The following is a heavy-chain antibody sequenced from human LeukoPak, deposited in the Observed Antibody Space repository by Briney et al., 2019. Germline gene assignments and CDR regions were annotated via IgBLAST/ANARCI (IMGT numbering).Heavy chain of an antibody. J-gene: IGHJ4*02. V-gene: IGHV3-7*01. D-gene: IGHD2-8*01. CDR3: VTSWCRQQRDY. CDR1: GFSFSKSP. Sequence: PGGSLRLSCTASGFSFSKSPMNWVRQAPGKGLEWVADMSPDGSDKTYVDSVKGRLTISRDNAKQSLYLQMDSLTAEDTAVYYCVTSWCRQQRDYWGQGTLVTVSS. CDR2: MSPDGSDK.